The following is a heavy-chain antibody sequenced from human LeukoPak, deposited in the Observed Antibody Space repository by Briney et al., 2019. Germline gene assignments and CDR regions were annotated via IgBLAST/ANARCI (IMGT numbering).Heavy chain of an antibody. V-gene: IGHV4-31*03. CDR2: IYYSGST. CDR3: AREVRNYYYYMDV. D-gene: IGHD4-11*01. Sequence: SQTLSLTCTVSGGSISSGGYYWSWIRQHPGKGLEWIGYIYYSGSTYYNPSLKSRVTISVDTSKNQFSLKLSSVTAADTAVYYCAREVRNYYYYMDVWGKGTTVTVSS. J-gene: IGHJ6*03. CDR1: GGSISSGGYY.